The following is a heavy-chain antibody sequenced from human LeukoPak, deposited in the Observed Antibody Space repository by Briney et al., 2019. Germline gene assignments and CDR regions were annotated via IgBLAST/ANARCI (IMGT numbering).Heavy chain of an antibody. D-gene: IGHD2-15*01. CDR2: LYHSETT. J-gene: IGHJ2*01. Sequence: SETLSLTCTVSGYSIAHGFFWAWIRQPPGGGLEWIGSLYHSETTYYNTSLKSRISTSVDTSKNQFSLNLRLVTAADTAVYYCARVEVPRDINDWYFDLWGRGTLVTVSS. CDR1: GYSIAHGFF. V-gene: IGHV4-38-2*02. CDR3: ARVEVPRDINDWYFDL.